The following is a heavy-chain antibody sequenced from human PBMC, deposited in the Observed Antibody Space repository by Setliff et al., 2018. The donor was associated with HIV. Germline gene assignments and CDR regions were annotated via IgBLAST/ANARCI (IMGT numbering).Heavy chain of an antibody. Sequence: PSETLSLTCTVSGGSISSSSYYWGWIRQPPGKGLEWIGSIYNSGTTYYNPSLKSRVTMSVDTSKNQFSLKLSSVTAADTAVYYCARVPIVVVVTATPPAFDIWGQGTMVTVS. D-gene: IGHD2-15*01. CDR2: IYNSGTT. V-gene: IGHV4-39*07. J-gene: IGHJ3*02. CDR3: ARVPIVVVVTATPPAFDI. CDR1: GGSISSSSYY.